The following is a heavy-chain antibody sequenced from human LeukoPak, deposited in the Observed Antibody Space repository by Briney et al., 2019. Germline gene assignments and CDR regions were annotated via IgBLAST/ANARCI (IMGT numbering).Heavy chain of an antibody. J-gene: IGHJ4*02. CDR1: GGSISSSNW. D-gene: IGHD5-12*01. CDR2: IYHSGST. CDR3: ARARYSGYDLYYFDY. V-gene: IGHV4-4*02. Sequence: SGTLSLTCAVSGGSISSSNWWSWVRQPPGKGLEWIGEIYHSGSTNYNPSLKSRVTISVDKSKNQFSLKLSSVTAADTAVYYCARARYSGYDLYYFDYWGQGTLVTVSS.